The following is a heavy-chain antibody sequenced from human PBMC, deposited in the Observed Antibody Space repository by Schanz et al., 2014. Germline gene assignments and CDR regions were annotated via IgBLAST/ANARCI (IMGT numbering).Heavy chain of an antibody. CDR2: IATSSSTR. J-gene: IGHJ4*02. CDR3: ARDNYYGSGSCAY. V-gene: IGHV3-21*06. CDR1: GFTFSSYS. D-gene: IGHD3-10*01. Sequence: EVQLVESGGGLVKPGGSLRLSCAASGFTFSSYSMNWVRQVPGKGLEWLSYIATSSSTRHYADAVKGRFTISRDNAKNSMYLHMKSLRGEDTAVYYCARDNYYGSGSCAYWGQGTLVTVSS.